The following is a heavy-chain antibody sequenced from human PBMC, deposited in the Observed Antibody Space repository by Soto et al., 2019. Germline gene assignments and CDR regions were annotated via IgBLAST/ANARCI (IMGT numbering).Heavy chain of an antibody. J-gene: IGHJ5*02. CDR3: AIASLDCRSGSCFARWFDP. CDR2: IYYSGST. CDR1: GDSISSLY. Sequence: QVPLQESGPGLVKPSETLSLTCTVSGDSISSLYWSWIRQPPGKGLEWIGYIYYSGSTSYNPSLKSRVTISVDTSKNQFSLKLSSVTAADTAVYYCAIASLDCRSGSCFARWFDPWGQGTLVTVSS. D-gene: IGHD2-2*01. V-gene: IGHV4-59*11.